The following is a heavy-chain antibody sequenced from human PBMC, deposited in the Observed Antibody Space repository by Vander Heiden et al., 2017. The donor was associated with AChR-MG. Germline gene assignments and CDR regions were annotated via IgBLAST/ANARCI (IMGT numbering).Heavy chain of an antibody. V-gene: IGHV3-64*02. CDR3: ARDRYDFWSGYYNGMDV. Sequence: EVQLVESGAGFVQPGGCLSPSCPASVCTSRRYAMHWVREAPGKGLEYVSAISSNGGSTYYADSVKDGFTISRDNSKNTLYHQMGSLRAEDMAVYYRARDRYDFWSGYYNGMDVWGQGTTVTVSS. CDR1: VCTSRRYA. D-gene: IGHD3-3*01. J-gene: IGHJ6*02. CDR2: ISSNGGST.